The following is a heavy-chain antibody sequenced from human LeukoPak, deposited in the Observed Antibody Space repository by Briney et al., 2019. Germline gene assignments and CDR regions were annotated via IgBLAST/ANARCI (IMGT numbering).Heavy chain of an antibody. Sequence: SEALSLTCTVSGGSISSYYWSWIRQPPGKGLEWIGYIYYSGSTNYNPSLKSRVTISVDTSKNQFSLKLSSVTAADTAVYYCARAVTTINAFGIWGQGTMVTVSS. CDR1: GGSISSYY. J-gene: IGHJ3*02. CDR3: ARAVTTINAFGI. V-gene: IGHV4-59*01. CDR2: IYYSGST. D-gene: IGHD4-17*01.